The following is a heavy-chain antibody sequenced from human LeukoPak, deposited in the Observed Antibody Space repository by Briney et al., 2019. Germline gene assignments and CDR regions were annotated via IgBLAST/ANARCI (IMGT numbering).Heavy chain of an antibody. J-gene: IGHJ3*02. CDR2: IYTSGST. CDR1: GGSISSSSYY. CDR3: ARGTYYDILTGYYNRGDAFDI. D-gene: IGHD3-9*01. V-gene: IGHV4-61*02. Sequence: SETLSLTCTVSGGSISSSSYYWSWIRQPAGKGLEWIGRIYTSGSTNYNPSLKSRVTMSVDTSKNQFSLKLSSVTAADTAVYYCARGTYYDILTGYYNRGDAFDIWGQGTMVTVSS.